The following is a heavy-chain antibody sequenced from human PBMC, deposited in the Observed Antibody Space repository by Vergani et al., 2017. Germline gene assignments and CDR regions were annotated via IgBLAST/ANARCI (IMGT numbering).Heavy chain of an antibody. CDR3: ARRAVVYAFDI. D-gene: IGHD6-19*01. J-gene: IGHJ3*02. V-gene: IGHV4-39*07. CDR2: IYYSAST. CDR1: GGSISSSSYY. Sequence: QLQLQESGPGLVKPSETLSLTCTVSGGSISSSSYYWGWIRQPPGKGLEWIGSIYYSASTYYNPSLKSRVTISVDTSKNQFSLKLSSVTAADTAVYYCARRAVVYAFDIWGQGTMVTVSS.